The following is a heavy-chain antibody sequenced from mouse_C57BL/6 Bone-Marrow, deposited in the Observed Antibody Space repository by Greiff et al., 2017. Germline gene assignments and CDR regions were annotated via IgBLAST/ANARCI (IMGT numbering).Heavy chain of an antibody. J-gene: IGHJ2*01. V-gene: IGHV1-69*01. CDR2: IDPSDSYT. D-gene: IGHD4-1*01. CDR1: GYTFTSYW. CDR3: ARDWYFDY. Sequence: QVQLQQPGAELVVPGASVKLSCKASGYTFTSYWMHWVKQRPGQGLEWIGEIDPSDSYTNYNQKFKGKSTLTVDKSSSTAYMQLSSLTSEDSAVYYCARDWYFDYWGQGTTLTVSS.